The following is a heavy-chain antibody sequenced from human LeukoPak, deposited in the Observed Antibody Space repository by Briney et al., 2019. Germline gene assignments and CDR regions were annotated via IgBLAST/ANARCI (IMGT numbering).Heavy chain of an antibody. Sequence: SQTLSLTCTVSGYAIISGGFSWNWIRQPPGKGLEWIGYIYHSGSTYYNPSLKSRVTISVDRSKNQFSLKLSSVTAADTAVYYCARGAARHSFDYWGQGTLVTVSS. D-gene: IGHD6-6*01. CDR2: IYHSGST. V-gene: IGHV4-30-2*01. CDR3: ARGAARHSFDY. CDR1: GYAIISGGFS. J-gene: IGHJ4*02.